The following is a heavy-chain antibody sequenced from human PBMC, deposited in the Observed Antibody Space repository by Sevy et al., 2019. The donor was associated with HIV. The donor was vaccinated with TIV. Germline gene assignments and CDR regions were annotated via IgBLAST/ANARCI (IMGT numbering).Heavy chain of an antibody. CDR2: IRNRPNSYTT. J-gene: IGHJ6*03. D-gene: IGHD2-21*01. CDR3: VRGPNCGVGGGQQISRYCLDV. CDR1: GFTFSDHY. Sequence: GGSLRLSCAASGFTFSDHYVDWVRQAPGKGLEWVGRIRNRPNSYTTEYAASVKGRFTISRDESMNSVYLQMNSLKTQDSAVYYGVRGPNCGVGGGQQISRYCLDVWGKGATVTVSS. V-gene: IGHV3-72*01.